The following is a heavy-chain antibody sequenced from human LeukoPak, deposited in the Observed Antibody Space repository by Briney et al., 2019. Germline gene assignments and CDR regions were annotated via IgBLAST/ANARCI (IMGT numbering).Heavy chain of an antibody. V-gene: IGHV3-30-3*01. D-gene: IGHD2-21*01. CDR2: MSHDGSNK. Sequence: GGSLRLSCAASGFTFSRCAMHWVRQAPGKGLEWVAVMSHDGSNKYYADSVKGRFTISRDNSKNTLYLQMNNLRAEDTALYYCARGHIVVVIASSGDFDYWGQGTLVTVSS. CDR1: GFTFSRCA. CDR3: ARGHIVVVIASSGDFDY. J-gene: IGHJ4*02.